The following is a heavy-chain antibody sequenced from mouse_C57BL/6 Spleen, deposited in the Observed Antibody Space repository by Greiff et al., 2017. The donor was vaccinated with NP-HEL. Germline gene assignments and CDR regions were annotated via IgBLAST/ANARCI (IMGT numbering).Heavy chain of an antibody. CDR3: ARAAQATWAY. CDR1: GYTFTDYY. D-gene: IGHD3-2*02. V-gene: IGHV1-19*01. Sequence: VQLKQSGPVLVKPGASVKMSCKASGYTFTDYYMNWVKQSHGKSLEWIGVINPYNGGTSYNQKFKGKATLTVDKSSSTAYMELNSLTSEDSAVYYCARAAQATWAYWGQGTLVTVSA. CDR2: INPYNGGT. J-gene: IGHJ3*01.